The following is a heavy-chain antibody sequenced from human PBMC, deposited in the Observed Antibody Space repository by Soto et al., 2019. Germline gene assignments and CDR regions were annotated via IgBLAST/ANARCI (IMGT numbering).Heavy chain of an antibody. D-gene: IGHD3-22*01. V-gene: IGHV1-18*01. CDR1: GYTFTSYG. CDR2: ISAYNGNT. J-gene: IGHJ3*02. Sequence: ASVKVSCKASGYTFTSYGISWVRQAPGQGLEWMGWISAYNGNTNYAQKLQGRVTMTTDTSTSTAYMELRSLRSDDTAVYYCASWWDDSSEADKNAFDIWGQGTVVTVSS. CDR3: ASWWDDSSEADKNAFDI.